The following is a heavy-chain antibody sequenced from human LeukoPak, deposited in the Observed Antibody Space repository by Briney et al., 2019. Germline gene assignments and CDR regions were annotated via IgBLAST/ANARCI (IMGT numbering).Heavy chain of an antibody. D-gene: IGHD3-3*01. Sequence: GGSLRLSCAASGFTFSDYYMSWIRQAPGKGLEWVSYINNSGSTIYYADSVKGRFNISRDNAKNSLYLQMNSLRAEDTAVYYCARVGLRFLEWLLPGHFDYWGQGTLVTVSS. CDR1: GFTFSDYY. CDR3: ARVGLRFLEWLLPGHFDY. J-gene: IGHJ4*02. V-gene: IGHV3-11*04. CDR2: INNSGSTI.